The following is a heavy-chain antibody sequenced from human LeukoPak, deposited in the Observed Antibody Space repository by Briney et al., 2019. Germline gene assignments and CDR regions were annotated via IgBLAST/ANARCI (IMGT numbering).Heavy chain of an antibody. D-gene: IGHD1-26*01. CDR2: IFHSGNT. Sequence: SETLSLTCTVSGGSISSSSYYWGWIRQPPGKGLEWIGTIFHSGNTYYNPSLKSRVTISVDTSKNQFSLKLSSVTAADTAVYYCATGWILGATLTYWGQGTLDTVSS. CDR1: GGSISSSSYY. CDR3: ATGWILGATLTY. V-gene: IGHV4-39*07. J-gene: IGHJ4*02.